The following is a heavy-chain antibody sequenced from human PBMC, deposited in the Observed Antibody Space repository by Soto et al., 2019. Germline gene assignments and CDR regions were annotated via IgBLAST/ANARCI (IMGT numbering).Heavy chain of an antibody. V-gene: IGHV3-30-3*01. Sequence: LRLSCAASGFTFSTYAMHWVRQAPGKGLEWVAVISSDGSNKNYADSVKGRFTISRDNSRTTLYLQMSSLRAEDTAVYYCARTYRSTWYYFDYWGQGTLVTVSS. CDR1: GFTFSTYA. D-gene: IGHD6-13*01. J-gene: IGHJ4*02. CDR3: ARTYRSTWYYFDY. CDR2: ISSDGSNK.